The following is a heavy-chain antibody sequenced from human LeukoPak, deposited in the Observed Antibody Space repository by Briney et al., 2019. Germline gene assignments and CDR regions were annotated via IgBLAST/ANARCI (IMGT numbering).Heavy chain of an antibody. Sequence: GGSLRLSCAASGFTVSSNYMSWVRQAPGKGLEWVSVIYSGGSTYYADSVKGRFTISRDNSKNTLYLQMNSLRAEDTAVYYCARGGWELRYFDWPIPAFGFDYWGQGTLVTVSS. V-gene: IGHV3-53*05. J-gene: IGHJ4*02. CDR1: GFTVSSNY. CDR2: IYSGGST. CDR3: ARGGWELRYFDWPIPAFGFDY. D-gene: IGHD3-9*01.